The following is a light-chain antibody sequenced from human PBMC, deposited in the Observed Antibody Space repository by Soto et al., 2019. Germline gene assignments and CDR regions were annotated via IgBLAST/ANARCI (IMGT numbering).Light chain of an antibody. V-gene: IGLV2-14*03. CDR2: DVT. Sequence: QSVLTQPASVSGSPGQSITISCTGTSSDVGGYNYVSWYQQYPGTAPKLMIFDVTNRPSGVSNRFSAYTSGATASLTISGLEPEDVTNYYSGSYASSNALGFAVGTMLTVL. J-gene: IGLJ2*01. CDR1: SSDVGGYNY. CDR3: GSYASSNALG.